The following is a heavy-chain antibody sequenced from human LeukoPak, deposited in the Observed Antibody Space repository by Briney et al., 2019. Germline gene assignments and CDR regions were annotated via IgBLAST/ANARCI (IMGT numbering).Heavy chain of an antibody. V-gene: IGHV5-51*01. D-gene: IGHD2-15*01. CDR3: ARQEYCSGGSCYTWFDP. J-gene: IGHJ5*02. CDR1: GYSINNYW. Sequence: GESLKISCKGSGYSINNYWIGWVRQMPGKGLEWMGIIYPADSDIRYSPSIQGQVTISADKSISTAYLQWSSLKASDTAMYYCARQEYCSGGSCYTWFDPWGQGTLVIVSS. CDR2: IYPADSDI.